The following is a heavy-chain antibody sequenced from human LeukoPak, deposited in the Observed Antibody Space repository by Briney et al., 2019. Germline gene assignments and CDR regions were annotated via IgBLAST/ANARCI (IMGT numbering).Heavy chain of an antibody. CDR3: ASSERDIVVVPAAPASYYFDY. Sequence: PSETLSLTCTVSGGSISSYYWSWIRQPPGKGLEWIGYIYSSGTTAYNPSLKSRVTISVDTPKNQFSLKLSSVTAADTAVYYCASSERDIVVVPAAPASYYFDYWGQGTLVTVSS. V-gene: IGHV4-59*12. CDR2: IYSSGTT. J-gene: IGHJ4*02. D-gene: IGHD2-2*01. CDR1: GGSISSYY.